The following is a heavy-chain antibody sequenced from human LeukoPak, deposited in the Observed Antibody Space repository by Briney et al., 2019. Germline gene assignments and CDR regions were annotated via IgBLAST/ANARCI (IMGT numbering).Heavy chain of an antibody. D-gene: IGHD6-13*01. J-gene: IGHJ4*02. CDR2: ISSSSSYI. CDR1: GFTFSSYW. CDR3: ARDLGSSWLGYFDY. Sequence: GGSLRLSCAASGFTFSSYWMNWVRQAPGKGLEWVSSISSSSSYIYYADSVKGRFTISRDNAKNSLYLQMNSLRAEDTAVYYCARDLGSSWLGYFDYWGQGTLVTVSS. V-gene: IGHV3-21*01.